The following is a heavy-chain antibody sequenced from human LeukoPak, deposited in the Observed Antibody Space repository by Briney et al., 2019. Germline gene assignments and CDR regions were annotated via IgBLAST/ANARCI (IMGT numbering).Heavy chain of an antibody. CDR3: AKEVVGTMVEYYFGY. CDR2: IRYDGSNK. V-gene: IGHV3-30*02. Sequence: SGGSLRLSCAASGFTFSSYGMHWVRQAPGKGLEWVAFIRYDGSNKYYADSVKGRFTISRDNSKNTLYLQMNSLRAEDTAVYYCAKEVVGTMVEYYFGYWGQGTLVTVSS. J-gene: IGHJ4*02. CDR1: GFTFSSYG. D-gene: IGHD3-10*01.